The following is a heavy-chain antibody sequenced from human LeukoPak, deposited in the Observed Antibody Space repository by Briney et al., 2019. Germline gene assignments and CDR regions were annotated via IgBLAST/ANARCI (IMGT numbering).Heavy chain of an antibody. D-gene: IGHD3-22*01. CDR1: GGSISSYY. Sequence: SETLSLTCTVSGGSISSYYWSWIRQPPGKGLEWIGYIYYSGSTNYNPSLKSQVTISVDTSKNQFSLKLSSVTAADTAVYYCARVGGGSRPYYYDSSGLLDAFDIWGQGTTVTVSS. CDR3: ARVGGGSRPYYYDSSGLLDAFDI. V-gene: IGHV4-59*01. J-gene: IGHJ3*02. CDR2: IYYSGST.